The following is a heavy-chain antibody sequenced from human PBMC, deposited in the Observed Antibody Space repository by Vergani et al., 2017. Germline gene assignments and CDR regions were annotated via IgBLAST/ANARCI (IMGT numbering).Heavy chain of an antibody. CDR2: IYYSGST. CDR1: GGSISTYY. J-gene: IGHJ4*02. CDR3: ARRTTMVRGVLEIARYYFDY. Sequence: QVELQESGPGLVKPSETLSLTCTVSGGSISTYYWSWIRQPPGKGLEWLGYIYYSGSTNYNPSLKSRVRISVDTSKNQFSLKLTSVTAADTAVYYCARRTTMVRGVLEIARYYFDYWGQGTLVTVSS. V-gene: IGHV4-59*08. D-gene: IGHD3-10*01.